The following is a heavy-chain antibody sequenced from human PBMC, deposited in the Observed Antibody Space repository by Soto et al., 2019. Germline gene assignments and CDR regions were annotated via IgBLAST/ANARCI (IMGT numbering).Heavy chain of an antibody. CDR1: GLTFSSYA. Sequence: GGSLRLSCAASGLTFSSYAMSWVRQAPGKGLEWVSAISGSGDATYYADSVKGRFTISRDNSKNTLYLQMNSLRAEDTAVYYCAREQYYYDTSGYSDFWGQGTLVTVSS. CDR2: ISGSGDAT. CDR3: AREQYYYDTSGYSDF. D-gene: IGHD3-22*01. J-gene: IGHJ4*02. V-gene: IGHV3-23*01.